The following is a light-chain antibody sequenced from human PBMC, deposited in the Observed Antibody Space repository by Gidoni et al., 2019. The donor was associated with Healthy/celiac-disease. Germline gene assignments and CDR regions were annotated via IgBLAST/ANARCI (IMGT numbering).Light chain of an antibody. J-gene: IGKJ1*01. CDR2: GAS. Sequence: EIVMTQSPATLSVSPGDRATLSCRASQSVSSNLAWYQQKPGQAPRLLIYGASTRATGIPARFSGSVSGTEFTLTISSLHSEDCTVYYCQQYNNWPPWTFGQGTKVEIK. CDR3: QQYNNWPPWT. CDR1: QSVSSN. V-gene: IGKV3-15*01.